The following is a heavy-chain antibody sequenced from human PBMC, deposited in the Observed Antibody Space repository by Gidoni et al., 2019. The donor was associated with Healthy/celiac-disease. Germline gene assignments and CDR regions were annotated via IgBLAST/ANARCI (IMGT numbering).Heavy chain of an antibody. V-gene: IGHV2-70*15. D-gene: IGHD2-15*01. CDR2: IDWDDDK. CDR3: ARLIGGSCYSVVDY. Sequence: QVTLRESGPALVKPTQTLTLICTFSGFSLSTSGMCVSWIRQPPGKALEWLARIDWDDDKYYSTSLKTRLTISKDTSKNQVVLTMTNMDPVDTATYYCARLIGGSCYSVVDYWGQGTLVTVSS. J-gene: IGHJ4*02. CDR1: GFSLSTSGMC.